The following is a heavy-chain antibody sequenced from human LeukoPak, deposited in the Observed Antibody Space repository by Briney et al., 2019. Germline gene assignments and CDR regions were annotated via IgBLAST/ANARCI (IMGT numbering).Heavy chain of an antibody. V-gene: IGHV4-39*01. CDR3: ARTIRGGYSGNDGN. Sequence: PSETLSLTGTVSGGSITSSSYNWGWIRQPPGKGLEWIGSIYFSGSTYYNPSLKSRVTISVDTSKNQFSLTLSSVTAADTAVYYCARTIRGGYSGNDGNWGQGTLVTVSS. CDR2: IYFSGST. CDR1: GGSITSSSYN. D-gene: IGHD5-12*01. J-gene: IGHJ4*02.